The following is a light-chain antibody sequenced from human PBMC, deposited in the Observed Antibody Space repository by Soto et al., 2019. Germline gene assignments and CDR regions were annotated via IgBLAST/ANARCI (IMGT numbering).Light chain of an antibody. J-gene: IGKJ5*01. CDR2: GAS. CDR1: QSVRSN. Sequence: EILLTQCPGTLSLSPGERATLSCRASQSVRSNLAWYQQKPGQAPRLFIYGASTRETAIPPRFSGSGSGTEFTLTISSLQSEDFAVYYCQQYDNWPITFGQGTRLEIK. CDR3: QQYDNWPIT. V-gene: IGKV3-15*01.